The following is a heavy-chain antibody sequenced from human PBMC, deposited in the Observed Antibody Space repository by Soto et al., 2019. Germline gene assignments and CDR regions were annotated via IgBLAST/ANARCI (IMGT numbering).Heavy chain of an antibody. V-gene: IGHV3-43D*04. CDR3: AKAKFYFDSSPFDS. J-gene: IGHJ4*02. D-gene: IGHD1-26*01. Sequence: GGSLRLSCSTSGFTFEDYAVHWVRQSSRKGLEWVSFFNADGSDRYYADSVKGRFTISRDNTKGSFYLQMDRLRLEDTAIYYCAKAKFYFDSSPFDSWGQGTLVTVSS. CDR1: GFTFEDYA. CDR2: FNADGSDR.